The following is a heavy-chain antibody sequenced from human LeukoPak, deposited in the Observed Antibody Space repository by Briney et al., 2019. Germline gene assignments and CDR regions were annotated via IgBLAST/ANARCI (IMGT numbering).Heavy chain of an antibody. CDR2: FYHRA. Sequence: TSETLSLTCTVSGGSSIGSGGYYWTWIRQHPEKGLEWIGYFYHRASYNPPLKSRVTISVDTSKNQFSLRLSSVTAADTAVYYCARHAPIKTTVTTSHAFDIWGQGTMVTVSS. V-gene: IGHV4-39*01. CDR3: ARHAPIKTTVTTSHAFDI. CDR1: GGSSIGSGGYY. D-gene: IGHD4-17*01. J-gene: IGHJ3*02.